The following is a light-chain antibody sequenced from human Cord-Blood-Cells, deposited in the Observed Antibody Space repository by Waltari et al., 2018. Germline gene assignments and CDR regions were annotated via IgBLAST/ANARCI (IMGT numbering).Light chain of an antibody. J-gene: IGLJ1*01. Sequence: SALPHSPSVSESPGQSITISRTGTSSYVGGYNDVSWYQQHPGKAPKLMIYDGSKRPSGVSNRFSGSKSGNTASLTNSGLQAEDEADYYCSSYTSSSTYVFGTGTKVTVL. CDR3: SSYTSSSTYV. CDR2: DGS. CDR1: SSYVGGYND. V-gene: IGLV2-14*01.